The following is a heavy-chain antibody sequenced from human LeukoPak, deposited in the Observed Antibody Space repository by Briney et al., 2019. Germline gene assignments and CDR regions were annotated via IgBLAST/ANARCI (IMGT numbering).Heavy chain of an antibody. CDR1: GXTFSSYG. CDR2: ISYDGSNK. D-gene: IGHD3-22*01. CDR3: AKGNHDSSGYTGDY. J-gene: IGHJ4*02. Sequence: PGGSLRLSCSASGXTFSSYGMHWVRQAPGKGLEWVAVISYDGSNKYYADSVKGRFTISRDNSKNTLYLQMNSLRAEDTAVYYCAKGNHDSSGYTGDYWGQGTLVTVSS. V-gene: IGHV3-30*18.